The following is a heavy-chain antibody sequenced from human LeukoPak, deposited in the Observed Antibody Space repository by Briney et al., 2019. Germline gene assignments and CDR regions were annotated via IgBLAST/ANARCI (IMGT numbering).Heavy chain of an antibody. J-gene: IGHJ6*02. Sequence: SETLSLTCTVSGGSISSYYWSWIRQPPGKGLEWIGYIYYSGSTNYNPSLKSRVTISVDTSKNQFSLKLSSVTAADTAVYYCARYGRSAGSSWYDLGVGYYYYGMDVWGQGTTVTVSS. CDR3: ARYGRSAGSSWYDLGVGYYYYGMDV. V-gene: IGHV4-59*01. CDR1: GGSISSYY. CDR2: IYYSGST. D-gene: IGHD6-13*01.